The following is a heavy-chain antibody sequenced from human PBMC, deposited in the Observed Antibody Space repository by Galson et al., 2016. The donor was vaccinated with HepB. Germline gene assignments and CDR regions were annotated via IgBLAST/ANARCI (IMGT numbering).Heavy chain of an antibody. V-gene: IGHV3-30*18. CDR3: AKGFILVRGIIRGLLFDC. CDR2: ISNDGSNK. D-gene: IGHD3-10*01. CDR1: GFTFSMYG. Sequence: SLRLSCAASGFTFSMYGMHWVRQAPGKGLEWVAVISNDGSNKDYGDSVKGRFTISRDNSKNTLYLQMNSLRAEDTAVYYCAKGFILVRGIIRGLLFDCWGQGTLVTVSS. J-gene: IGHJ4*01.